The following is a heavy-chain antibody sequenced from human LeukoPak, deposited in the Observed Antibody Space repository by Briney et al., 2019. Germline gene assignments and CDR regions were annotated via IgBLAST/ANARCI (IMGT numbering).Heavy chain of an antibody. CDR2: INPNSGGT. CDR1: GYTFTGYY. Sequence: ASVKVSCKASGYTFTGYYMHWVRQAPGQGLAWMGWINPNSGGTNYAQKFQGRVTMTRDTSISTAYMELSRLRSDDTAVYYCARVGSSSPRYYYYYMDVWGKGTTVTVSS. J-gene: IGHJ6*03. D-gene: IGHD6-13*01. V-gene: IGHV1-2*02. CDR3: ARVGSSSPRYYYYYMDV.